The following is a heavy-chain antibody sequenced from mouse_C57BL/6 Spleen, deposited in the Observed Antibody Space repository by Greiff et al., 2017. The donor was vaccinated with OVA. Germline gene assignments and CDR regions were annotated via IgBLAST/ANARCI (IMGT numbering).Heavy chain of an antibody. V-gene: IGHV5-17*01. CDR3: ARRRTGYWYFDV. J-gene: IGHJ1*03. CDR2: ISSGSSTI. CDR1: GFTFSDYG. Sequence: VQLKESGGGLVKPGGSLKLSCAASGFTFSDYGMHWVRQAPEKGLEWVAYISSGSSTIYYADTVKGRFTISRDNAKNTLFLQMTSLRSEDTAMYYCARRRTGYWYFDVWGTGTTVTVSS.